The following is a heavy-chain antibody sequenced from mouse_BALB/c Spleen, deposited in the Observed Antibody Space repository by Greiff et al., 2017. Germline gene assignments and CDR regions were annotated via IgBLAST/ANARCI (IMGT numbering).Heavy chain of an antibody. D-gene: IGHD2-4*01. V-gene: IGHV2-2*02. J-gene: IGHJ3*01. CDR2: IWSGGST. Sequence: VHLVESGPGLVQPSQSLSITCTVSGFSLTSYGVHWVRQSPGKGLEWLGVIWSGGSTDYNAAFISRLSISKDNSKSQVFFKMNSLQANDTAIYYCASMITTGSGFAYWGQGTLVTVSA. CDR3: ASMITTGSGFAY. CDR1: GFSLTSYG.